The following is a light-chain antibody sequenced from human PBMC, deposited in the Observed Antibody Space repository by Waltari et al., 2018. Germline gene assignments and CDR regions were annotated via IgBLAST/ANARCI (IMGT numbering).Light chain of an antibody. CDR3: SAWDDRLNGYV. V-gene: IGLV1-44*01. CDR1: MSTIGDNT. J-gene: IGLJ1*01. CDR2: SHN. Sequence: QSVLTQPPSASGTPGQRVTISCYGGMSTIGDNTVHWYQQVPGTAPKLPIYSHNQRPSGVPHRFSGSISGTSASLAISGLQAEDEADYYCSAWDDRLNGYVFGTGTKVTVL.